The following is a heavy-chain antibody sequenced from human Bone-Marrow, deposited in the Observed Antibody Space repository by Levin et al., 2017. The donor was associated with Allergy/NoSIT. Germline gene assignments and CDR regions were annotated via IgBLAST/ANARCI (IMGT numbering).Heavy chain of an antibody. D-gene: IGHD2-15*01. V-gene: IGHV3-23*01. J-gene: IGHJ1*01. CDR1: GFTFSSYA. Sequence: GGSLRLSCAASGFTFSSYAMSWVRQAPGKGLEWVSAISGSGGGTYYADSVKGRFTISRDNSKNTLYLQMNSLRAEDTAVYYCAKDRRCSGGSCYSSENIQHWGQGTLVTVSS. CDR2: ISGSGGGT. CDR3: AKDRRCSGGSCYSSENIQH.